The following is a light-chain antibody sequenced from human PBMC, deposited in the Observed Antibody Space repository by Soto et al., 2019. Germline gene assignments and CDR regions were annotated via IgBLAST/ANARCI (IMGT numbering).Light chain of an antibody. CDR2: DAS. CDR3: QQYGSSPRT. J-gene: IGKJ5*01. V-gene: IGKV3-20*01. CDR1: QSVSSSY. Sequence: EIVLTQSPGTLSLSPGERATLSCRASQSVSSSYLAWYQQKVGRAPRLLIYDASTRATCIPDRFSGSGSGTDFTLTITRLEPEEFAVYYCQQYGSSPRTFGQGTRLEIK.